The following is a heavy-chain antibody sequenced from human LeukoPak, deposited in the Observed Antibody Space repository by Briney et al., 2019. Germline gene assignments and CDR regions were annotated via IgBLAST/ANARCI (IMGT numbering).Heavy chain of an antibody. D-gene: IGHD3-10*01. CDR2: IYYSEST. CDR1: GGSISSYY. V-gene: IGHV4-59*01. J-gene: IGHJ5*02. CDR3: ARMGITMVRGVISYNWFDP. Sequence: PSETLSLTCTVSGGSISSYYWSWIRQPPGKGLEWVGYIYYSESTNYNPSLKSRVTISVDTSKNQFSLKLSSVTAADTAVYYCARMGITMVRGVISYNWFDPWGQGTLVTVSS.